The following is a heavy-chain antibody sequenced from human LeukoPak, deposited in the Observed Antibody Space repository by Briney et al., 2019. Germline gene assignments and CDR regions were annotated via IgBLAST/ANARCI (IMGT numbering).Heavy chain of an antibody. J-gene: IGHJ4*02. D-gene: IGHD1-26*01. Sequence: GGSLRLSCAASGFTFSSAMTWVRQAPGKGLEWVSAISGSGGSTYYADSVKGRFTISRDNSKNTLYLQMNSLRAEDTAVYYCAKDLRKWETGGQGTLVTVSS. CDR2: ISGSGGST. CDR1: GFTFSSA. V-gene: IGHV3-23*01. CDR3: AKDLRKWET.